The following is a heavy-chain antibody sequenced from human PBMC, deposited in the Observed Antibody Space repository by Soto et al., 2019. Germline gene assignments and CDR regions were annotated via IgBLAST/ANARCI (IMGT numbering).Heavy chain of an antibody. D-gene: IGHD2-15*01. CDR2: IYWDDDK. CDR1: GFSLSTSAVG. Sequence: QITLKESGPTLVKPTQTLTLTCTFSGFSLSTSAVGVGWIRQPPGKALEWLAFIYWDDDKRYSPSLKSSLTHXXXTXXNQVVLAMTNMDPVDTATYYCAHLVVAGPTYYFDYWGQGTLVTVSS. CDR3: AHLVVAGPTYYFDY. J-gene: IGHJ4*02. V-gene: IGHV2-5*02.